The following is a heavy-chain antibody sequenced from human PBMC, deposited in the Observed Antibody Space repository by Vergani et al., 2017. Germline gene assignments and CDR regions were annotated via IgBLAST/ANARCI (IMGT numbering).Heavy chain of an antibody. CDR1: GFTFNQSG. J-gene: IGHJ4*02. V-gene: IGHV3-30*02. CDR3: AKYLRDSTDGLPDS. CDR2: IGKDGINT. D-gene: IGHD2-21*02. Sequence: QVQLVESGGGVVQPGRSLRLSCAASGFTFNQSGMHWVRQAPGKGLEWVAYIGKDGINTRYRDAVKGRFTVSRDNSKDILYLQMDSLRSEDTALYYCAKYLRDSTDGLPDSWGPGTLVIVSS.